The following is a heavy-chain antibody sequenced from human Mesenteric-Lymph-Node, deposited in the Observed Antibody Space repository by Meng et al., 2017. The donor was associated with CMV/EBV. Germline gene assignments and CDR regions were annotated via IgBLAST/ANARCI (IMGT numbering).Heavy chain of an antibody. J-gene: IGHJ6*02. V-gene: IGHV1-2*02. Sequence: ASVKVSCKASGYTFTGYYMHWVRQAPGQGLEWMGWINPNSGGTNYAQKFQGRVTMTRDTSISTAYMELSRLRSDDTAVYYCARAIVVVPAAIYGMDVWGQGTTVTVSS. CDR3: ARAIVVVPAAIYGMDV. CDR2: INPNSGGT. CDR1: GYTFTGYY. D-gene: IGHD2-2*01.